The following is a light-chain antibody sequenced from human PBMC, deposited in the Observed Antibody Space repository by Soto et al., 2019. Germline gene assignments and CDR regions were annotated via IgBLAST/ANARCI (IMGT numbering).Light chain of an antibody. CDR2: GAS. CDR3: QHYNNWPWT. J-gene: IGKJ1*01. V-gene: IGKV3-20*01. CDR1: QSVSSSY. Sequence: EIVLTQSPGTLSLSPGERATLSCRASQSVSSSYLAWYQQKPGQAPRLLIYGASSRATGIPDRFSGSGSGTDFTLTISRLEPEDFAVYYCQHYNNWPWTVGQGTKVEI.